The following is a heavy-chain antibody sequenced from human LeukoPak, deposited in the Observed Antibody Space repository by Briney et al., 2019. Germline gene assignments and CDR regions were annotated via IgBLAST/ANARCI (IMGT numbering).Heavy chain of an antibody. D-gene: IGHD3-22*01. Sequence: ASVKVSCKASGGTFSSYAISWVRQAPGQGLEWMGRIIPILGIANYAQKFQGRVTITADKSTSTAYMELSSLRSEDTAVYYCARGRAEYYYDSSGSRYYFDYWGQGTLVTVSS. CDR2: IIPILGIA. V-gene: IGHV1-69*04. CDR3: ARGRAEYYYDSSGSRYYFDY. J-gene: IGHJ4*02. CDR1: GGTFSSYA.